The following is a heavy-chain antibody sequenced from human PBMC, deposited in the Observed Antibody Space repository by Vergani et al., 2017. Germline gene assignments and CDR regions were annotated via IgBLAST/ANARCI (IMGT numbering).Heavy chain of an antibody. D-gene: IGHD2-15*01. CDR3: ARGSCIGGSCSTPLFEY. Sequence: QVQLQESGPGLVRPSQTLSLISTVSGASMSSGSSYWSWIRQSAGKGLEWIWRIHTSGNTNYNPSLKSRVTMSEDTSKNQLSLNLTSVTAADTAVYYCARGSCIGGSCSTPLFEYWGRGTLVTVSS. CDR1: GASMSSGSSY. CDR2: IHTSGNT. V-gene: IGHV4-61*02. J-gene: IGHJ4*02.